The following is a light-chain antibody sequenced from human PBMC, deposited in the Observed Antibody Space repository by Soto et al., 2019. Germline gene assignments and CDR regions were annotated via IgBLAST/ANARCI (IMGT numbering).Light chain of an antibody. CDR1: QSVSGN. CDR3: QQYNNWPQT. J-gene: IGKJ1*01. CDR2: GAS. Sequence: EIVMTQSPAALSVSPGERATLSCRASQSVSGNLAWFQQKPGQAPRLLIYGASTRATGIPARFSGSGSGTEFTLSISSLQSEDFAIYYCQQYNNWPQTFGQGTKVDIK. V-gene: IGKV3-15*01.